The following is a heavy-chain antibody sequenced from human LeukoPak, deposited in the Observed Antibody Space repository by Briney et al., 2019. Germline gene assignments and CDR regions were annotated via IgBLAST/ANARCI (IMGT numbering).Heavy chain of an antibody. CDR2: IYYSGST. CDR1: GGSISSSSYY. V-gene: IGHV4-39*01. D-gene: IGHD3-16*01. CDR3: ARTFTGAGHDAFDI. Sequence: SETLSLTCTVSGGSISSSSYYWGWIRQPPGKGLEWIGSIYYSGSTYYNPSLESRVPISVETSKNQFSLKLSSVTAADTAVYYCARTFTGAGHDAFDIWGQGTMVTVSS. J-gene: IGHJ3*02.